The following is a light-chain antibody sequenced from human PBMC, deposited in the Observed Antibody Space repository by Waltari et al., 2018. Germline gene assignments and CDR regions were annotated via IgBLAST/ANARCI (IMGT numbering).Light chain of an antibody. CDR1: QSISTW. CDR2: KAS. V-gene: IGKV1-5*03. CDR3: QQYNSYLLT. J-gene: IGKJ4*01. Sequence: DIQMTQSPSTLTASLGDRDAITCRASQSISTWLAWYHQKPGKDPKHLLYKASTLGTGVPSRFSGSGSGTEFTLTISSLQPDDFATYVCQQYNSYLLTFGGGTKVE.